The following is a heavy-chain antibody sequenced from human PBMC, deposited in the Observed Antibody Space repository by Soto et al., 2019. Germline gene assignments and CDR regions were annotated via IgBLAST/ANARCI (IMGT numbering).Heavy chain of an antibody. J-gene: IGHJ6*02. CDR2: ISGSGGST. Sequence: PGGSLRLSCAASGFTFSSYAMSWVRQAPGKGLEWVSAISGSGGSTYYADSVKGRFTISRDNSKNTLYLQMNSLRAEDTAVYYCATAFYYDSSGYYPYYYYYGMEVWGQGTTVTVSS. CDR1: GFTFSSYA. CDR3: ATAFYYDSSGYYPYYYYYGMEV. V-gene: IGHV3-23*01. D-gene: IGHD3-22*01.